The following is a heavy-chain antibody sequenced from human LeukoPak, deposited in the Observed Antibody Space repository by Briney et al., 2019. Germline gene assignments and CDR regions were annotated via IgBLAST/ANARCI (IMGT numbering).Heavy chain of an antibody. J-gene: IGHJ6*03. CDR3: AKAQPPAPIEYYYCYMDV. CDR1: GFTFNSYA. Sequence: PGGSLRLSCAASGFTFNSYAMSWVRQAPGKGLEWISTISGGADDTYYADSLKGRFTISRDNSKNTLSLQMNSLRAEDTAVYYCAKAQPPAPIEYYYCYMDVWGKGTTVTVSS. V-gene: IGHV3-23*01. D-gene: IGHD2-2*02. CDR2: ISGGADDT.